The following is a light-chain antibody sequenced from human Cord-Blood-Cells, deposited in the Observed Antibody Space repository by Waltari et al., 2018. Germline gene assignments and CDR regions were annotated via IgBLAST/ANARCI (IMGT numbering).Light chain of an antibody. J-gene: IGKJ1*01. CDR3: QQRSNWPPWT. V-gene: IGKV3-11*01. Sequence: EIVLTQSPATLSLSPGERATLSCRASQSVSSYLAWYQQKPGQAPRLLIYDASNRATGIPARFRGSGSGTDFTLTISSLEPEDFAFYYCQQRSNWPPWTFGQGTKVEIK. CDR2: DAS. CDR1: QSVSSY.